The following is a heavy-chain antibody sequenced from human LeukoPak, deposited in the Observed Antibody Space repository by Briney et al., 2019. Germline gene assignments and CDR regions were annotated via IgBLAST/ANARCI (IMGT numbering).Heavy chain of an antibody. CDR2: INPNSGGT. J-gene: IGHJ4*02. CDR3: ARAWKMATIPPSV. Sequence: ASVKVSCKASGYTFTGYYMHWVRQAPRQGLEWMGWINPNSGGTNYAQKFQGRVTMTRDTSISTAYMELSRLRSDDTAVYYCARAWKMATIPPSVWGQETLVTVSS. D-gene: IGHD5-24*01. V-gene: IGHV1-2*02. CDR1: GYTFTGYY.